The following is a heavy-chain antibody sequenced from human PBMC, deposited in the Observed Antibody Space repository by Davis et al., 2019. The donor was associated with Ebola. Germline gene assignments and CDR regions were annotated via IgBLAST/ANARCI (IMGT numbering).Heavy chain of an antibody. Sequence: GESLKISCAASGFTFSSYAMSWVRQAPGKGLEWVSAISGSGGSTYYADSVKGRFTISRDNSKNTLYLQMNSLRAEDTAVYYCANSGTIVGATTDFDYWGQGTLVTVSS. V-gene: IGHV3-23*01. D-gene: IGHD1-26*01. CDR2: ISGSGGST. CDR1: GFTFSSYA. CDR3: ANSGTIVGATTDFDY. J-gene: IGHJ4*02.